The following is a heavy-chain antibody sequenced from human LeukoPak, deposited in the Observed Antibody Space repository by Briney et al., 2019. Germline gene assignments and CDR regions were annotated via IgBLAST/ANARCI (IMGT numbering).Heavy chain of an antibody. D-gene: IGHD3-10*01. CDR1: GLTFSSYS. CDR2: IKSKTDGGTT. V-gene: IGHV3-15*01. J-gene: IGHJ4*02. Sequence: GGSLRLSCAASGLTFSSYSMNWVRQAPGRGLEWVGRIKSKTDGGTTDYAAPVKGRFTISRDDSKNTLYLQMNSLKTEDTAVYYCTSVGFGPYYFDNWGQGTLVTVSS. CDR3: TSVGFGPYYFDN.